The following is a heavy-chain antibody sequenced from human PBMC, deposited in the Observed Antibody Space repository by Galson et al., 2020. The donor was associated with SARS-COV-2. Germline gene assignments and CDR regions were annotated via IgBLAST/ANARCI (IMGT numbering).Heavy chain of an antibody. CDR2: ISYDGSNK. V-gene: IGHV3-30*18. CDR3: AKGLGLYCSGGSCYSGAFDY. Sequence: GGSLRLSCAASGFTFSSYGMHWVRQAPGKGLEWVAVISYDGSNKYYADSVKGRFTISRDNSKNTLYLQMNSLRAEDTAVYYCAKGLGLYCSGGSCYSGAFDYWGQGTLVTVSS. D-gene: IGHD2-15*01. J-gene: IGHJ4*02. CDR1: GFTFSSYG.